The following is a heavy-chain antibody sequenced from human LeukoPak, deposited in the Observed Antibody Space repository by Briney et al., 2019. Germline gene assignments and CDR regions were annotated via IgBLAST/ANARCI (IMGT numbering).Heavy chain of an antibody. J-gene: IGHJ4*02. CDR2: IKTKGDGGTT. V-gene: IGHV3-15*01. CDR1: GFTFSHAW. Sequence: GGSLRLSCAASGFTFSHAWMSWVRQAPGRGLEWVGRIKTKGDGGTTEYAAPVKGRFTISREDSKNTLYLQMNSLKTEDTAVYYCTTDPAFSFDYWGQGTLVTVSS. CDR3: TTDPAFSFDY. D-gene: IGHD2/OR15-2a*01.